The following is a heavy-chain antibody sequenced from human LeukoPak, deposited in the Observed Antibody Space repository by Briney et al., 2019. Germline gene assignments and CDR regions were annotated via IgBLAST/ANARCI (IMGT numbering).Heavy chain of an antibody. J-gene: IGHJ4*02. CDR3: ASRLSQGIDY. D-gene: IGHD3-16*01. CDR1: GFSFSTYG. V-gene: IGHV3-33*08. Sequence: PGRSLRLSCVGSGFSFSTYGMHWVRRAPAKGLEWVAVIWYDGSNKYYADSVKGRFTISRDNSKNTLYLQMNSLRAEDTAVYYCASRLSQGIDYWGQGTLVTVSS. CDR2: IWYDGSNK.